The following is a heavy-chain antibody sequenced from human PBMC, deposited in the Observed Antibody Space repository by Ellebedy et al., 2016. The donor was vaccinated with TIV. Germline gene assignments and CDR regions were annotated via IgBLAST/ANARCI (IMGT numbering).Heavy chain of an antibody. CDR3: ARDLGRYGMDV. CDR1: GGSINSYY. CDR2: IHHSGNS. V-gene: IGHV4-59*01. J-gene: IGHJ6*02. Sequence: MPSETLSLTCSVSGGSINSYYWTWIRQPPGQGLEWIGDIHHSGNSHIHPSLTSRVTLSLDTSKNQFSLDLSSVTAADTATYYCARDLGRYGMDVWGQGTTVTVSS.